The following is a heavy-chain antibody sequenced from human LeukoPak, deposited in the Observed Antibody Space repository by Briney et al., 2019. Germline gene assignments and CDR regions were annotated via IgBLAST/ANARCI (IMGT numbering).Heavy chain of an antibody. D-gene: IGHD4-23*01. CDR1: GFTVSSNY. V-gene: IGHV3-66*01. CDR2: IYSGGST. Sequence: PGGSLRLSCAASGFTVSSNYMSWVRQAPGKGLEWVSVIYSGGSTYYADSVKGRFTISRDNSKDTLYLQMNSLRAEDTAVYYCARDLYGGNSGFVDYWGEGTLVTVSS. J-gene: IGHJ4*02. CDR3: ARDLYGGNSGFVDY.